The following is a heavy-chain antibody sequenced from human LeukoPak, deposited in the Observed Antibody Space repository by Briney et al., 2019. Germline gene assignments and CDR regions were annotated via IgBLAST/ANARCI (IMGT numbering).Heavy chain of an antibody. D-gene: IGHD2-2*01. J-gene: IGHJ6*03. V-gene: IGHV1-69*06. CDR1: GYTFTGYY. CDR3: ARGAQLPHRYHNYYYYYYMDV. CDR2: IMPISGTA. Sequence: GASVKVSCKASGYTFTGYYMHWVRQAPGQGLEWMGWIMPISGTANHAQKFQGRVTITADKSTSTAYMELSSLRSEDTAVYYCARGAQLPHRYHNYYYYYYMDVWGKGTTVTVSS.